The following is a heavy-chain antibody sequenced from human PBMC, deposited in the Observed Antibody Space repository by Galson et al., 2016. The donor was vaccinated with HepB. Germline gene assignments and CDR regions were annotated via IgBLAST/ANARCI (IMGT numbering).Heavy chain of an antibody. D-gene: IGHD5-12*01. V-gene: IGHV5-10-1*01. CDR3: ARLYSGYDSRGFYFDF. CDR2: IDPSDSYT. Sequence: QSGAEVKKPGESLRISCKGSGYSFTSYWITWVRQMPGKGLEWMGRIDPSDSYTNYSPSFRGHVTISTDRSISTAYLQWSSLKASDTAMYYCARLYSGYDSRGFYFDFWGQGALVTVSS. CDR1: GYSFTSYW. J-gene: IGHJ4*02.